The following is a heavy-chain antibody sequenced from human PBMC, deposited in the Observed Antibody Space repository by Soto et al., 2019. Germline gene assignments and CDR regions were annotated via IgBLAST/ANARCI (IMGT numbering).Heavy chain of an antibody. CDR3: ARALFTFTYGGQYVFDV. V-gene: IGHV4-34*01. Sequence: TQSLACAPHDDSFTDSIWTRIRLSPGKRLEWIGEINDIGRTNYNPSLKSRVSISVDTSKNQVSLKLNSVTAADTAVYYCARALFTFTYGGQYVFDVWGQGTEVT. J-gene: IGHJ3*01. CDR2: INDIGRT. D-gene: IGHD3-16*01. CDR1: DDSFTDSI.